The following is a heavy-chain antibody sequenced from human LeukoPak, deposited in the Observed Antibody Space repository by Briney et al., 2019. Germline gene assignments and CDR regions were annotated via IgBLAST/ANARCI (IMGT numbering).Heavy chain of an antibody. V-gene: IGHV4-30-4*01. D-gene: IGHD3-22*01. Sequence: SETLSLTCTVSGGSISSGDYYWSWIRQPPGKGLEWIGYIYYSGSTYYNPSLKSRVTISVDTSKNQFSLKLSSVTAADTAVYYCARSYNYYDSSGVNWFDPWGQGTLVTVSS. CDR1: GGSISSGDYY. J-gene: IGHJ5*02. CDR3: ARSYNYYDSSGVNWFDP. CDR2: IYYSGST.